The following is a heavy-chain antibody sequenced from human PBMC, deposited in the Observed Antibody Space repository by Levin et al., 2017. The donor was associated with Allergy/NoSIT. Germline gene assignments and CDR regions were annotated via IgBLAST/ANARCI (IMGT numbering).Heavy chain of an antibody. D-gene: IGHD4-17*01. J-gene: IGHJ4*02. Sequence: PSETLSLTCGVYGGSFTDYYWSWIRQPPGKGLEWIGEINHSGIANYSPSLKSRVAISVDTSKKQISLKLRSVTAADTAVYYCARGGVYTDYGYWGQGTLVTVSS. CDR3: ARGGVYTDYGY. CDR1: GGSFTDYY. V-gene: IGHV4-34*01. CDR2: INHSGIA.